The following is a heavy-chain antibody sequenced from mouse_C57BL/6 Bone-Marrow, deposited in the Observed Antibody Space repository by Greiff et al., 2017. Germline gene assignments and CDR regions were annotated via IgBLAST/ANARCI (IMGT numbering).Heavy chain of an antibody. CDR1: GYSFTGYY. J-gene: IGHJ2*01. CDR2: INPRTGGT. D-gene: IGHD1-1*01. CDR3: AKLTTGVATGYFDY. V-gene: IGHV1-43*01. Sequence: VQLQQSGPELVKPGASVKISCKASGYSFTGYYMHWVKQSSGKSLEWIGEINPRTGGTSYNQKFKGKATLTVDTSSSTAYMQLKSLTAEDSAVYYGAKLTTGVATGYFDYWGQGTTLTVSS.